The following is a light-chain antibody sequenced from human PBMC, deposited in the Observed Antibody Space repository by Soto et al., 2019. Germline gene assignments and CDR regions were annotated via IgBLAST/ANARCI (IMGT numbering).Light chain of an antibody. CDR1: SSDVGTYNL. J-gene: IGLJ2*01. CDR3: CSSAGSTTLV. CDR2: EGS. Sequence: QSALTQPASVSGSPGQSITISCTGTSSDVGTYNLVSWYQQHPGKAPKLMIYEGSKRPSGLSNRFSGSKSGNTASLTISGLQAEDEADYYCCSSAGSTTLVFGGGTKVTVL. V-gene: IGLV2-23*01.